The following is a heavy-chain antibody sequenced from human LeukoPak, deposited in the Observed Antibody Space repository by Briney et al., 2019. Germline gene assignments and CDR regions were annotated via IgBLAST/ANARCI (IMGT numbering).Heavy chain of an antibody. J-gene: IGHJ4*02. V-gene: IGHV4-59*01. Sequence: SETLFLTCSVSGGSISIYYWTWIRQIPGKGLEWIGYIYYTGTTNYNPLFESRATISVDTSKNPFSLKLTSVTAADTAVYFCARGEDFERYYLAYWGQGTLVTVSS. D-gene: IGHD3-9*01. CDR1: GGSISIYY. CDR3: ARGEDFERYYLAY. CDR2: IYYTGTT.